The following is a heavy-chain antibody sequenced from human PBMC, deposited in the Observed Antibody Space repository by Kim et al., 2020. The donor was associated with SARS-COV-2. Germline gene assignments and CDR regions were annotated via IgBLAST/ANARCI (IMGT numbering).Heavy chain of an antibody. CDR2: IVRSGGTS. CDR3: SKDLPHATFEY. Sequence: GGSLRLSCAASGFTFASYDMTWVRQAPGKGLEWVSGIVRSGGTSYYADSAKGRFTISRDNSKNTLYLQMNSLSADDTAVYYCSKDLPHATFEYWGQGTLVTVSS. V-gene: IGHV3-23*01. J-gene: IGHJ4*02. CDR1: GFTFASYD.